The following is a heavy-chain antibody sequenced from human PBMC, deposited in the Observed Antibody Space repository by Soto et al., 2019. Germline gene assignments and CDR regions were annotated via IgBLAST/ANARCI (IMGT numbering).Heavy chain of an antibody. CDR3: AKDLYSSSWYSVPYFDY. J-gene: IGHJ4*02. CDR2: ISYDGSNK. D-gene: IGHD6-13*01. V-gene: IGHV3-30*18. Sequence: GSLRLSCAASGFTFSSYGMHWVRQAPGKGLEWVAVISYDGSNKYYADSVKGRFTISRDNSKNTLYLQMNSLRAEDTAVYYCAKDLYSSSWYSVPYFDYWGQGTLVTVSS. CDR1: GFTFSSYG.